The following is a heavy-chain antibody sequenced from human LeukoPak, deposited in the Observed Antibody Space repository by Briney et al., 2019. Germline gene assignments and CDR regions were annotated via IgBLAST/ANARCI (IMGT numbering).Heavy chain of an antibody. Sequence: ASVKVSCKASGYTFTSYGISWVRQAPGKGLEWMGGFDPEDGETIYAQKFQGRVTITADESTSTAYMELSSLRSEDTAVYYCARDSYYYDSSGYQKGDAFDIWGQGTMVTVSS. CDR1: GYTFTSYG. CDR2: FDPEDGET. D-gene: IGHD3-22*01. V-gene: IGHV1-69*13. CDR3: ARDSYYYDSSGYQKGDAFDI. J-gene: IGHJ3*02.